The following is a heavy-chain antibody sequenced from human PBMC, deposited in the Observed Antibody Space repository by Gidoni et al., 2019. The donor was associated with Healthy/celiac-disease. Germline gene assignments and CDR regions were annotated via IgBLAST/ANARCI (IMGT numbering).Heavy chain of an antibody. Sequence: QVQLQESGPGLVKPSEPLSLTCTVSGYSISSGYYWGWIRQPPGQGLEWIGSIYHSGSTYYNPSLKSRVTISVDTSKNQFSLRLTSVTAADTAVYYCARDRVGFDYWGQGTLVTVSS. CDR2: IYHSGST. CDR3: ARDRVGFDY. V-gene: IGHV4-38-2*02. J-gene: IGHJ4*02. CDR1: GYSISSGYY. D-gene: IGHD1-26*01.